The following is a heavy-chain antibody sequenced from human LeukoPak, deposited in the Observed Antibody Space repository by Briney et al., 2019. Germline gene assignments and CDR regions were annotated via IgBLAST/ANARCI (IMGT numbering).Heavy chain of an antibody. CDR1: GYSISSGYQ. D-gene: IGHD1-14*01. V-gene: IGHV4-38-2*02. CDR2: VYRSGGT. Sequence: SETLSLTCSVSGYSISSGYQWDWIRQPPGKGLEWIGTVYRSGGTYYKPSLESRVSISVDTSKNQFSLKLRSMTAADTAVYYCARAKPGGDYYYLDVWGKGTTVTVSS. J-gene: IGHJ6*03. CDR3: ARAKPGGDYYYLDV.